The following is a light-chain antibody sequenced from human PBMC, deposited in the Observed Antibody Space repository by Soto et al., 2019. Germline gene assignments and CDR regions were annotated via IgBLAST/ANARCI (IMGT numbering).Light chain of an antibody. V-gene: IGLV2-14*01. CDR2: EVS. Sequence: QSALTQPASVSGSPGQSITISCTGASSDVGRYNYVSRYQLHPGKAPKLIIYEVSNRPSGVSNRFSGSKSGNTASLTISGLRAEDEADYYCNSYTSSTAYVFGTGTKVTVL. CDR1: SSDVGRYNY. J-gene: IGLJ1*01. CDR3: NSYTSSTAYV.